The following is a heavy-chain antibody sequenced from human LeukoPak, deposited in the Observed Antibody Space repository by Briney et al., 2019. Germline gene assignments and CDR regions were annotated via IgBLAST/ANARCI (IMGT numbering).Heavy chain of an antibody. D-gene: IGHD6-19*01. CDR3: AKDARRSGWSLDY. CDR1: GFNFSHSG. Sequence: GRSLRLSCAASGFNFSHSGMHWVRQAPGKGLEWVAVISSDGNEKYYADSVKGRFTISRDNSKNTLYLQMNSLRAEDTAVYYCAKDARRSGWSLDYWGQGTLVTVSS. J-gene: IGHJ4*02. V-gene: IGHV3-30*18. CDR2: ISSDGNEK.